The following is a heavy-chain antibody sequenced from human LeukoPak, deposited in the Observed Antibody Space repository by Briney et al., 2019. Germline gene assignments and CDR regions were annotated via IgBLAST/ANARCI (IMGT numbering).Heavy chain of an antibody. Sequence: PGGSLRLSCAASGFTFSSYWMHWVRQVPGKGLEWVSYISSSSSTIYYADSVKGRFTISRDNAKNSLYLQMNSLRAEDTAVYYCLAAAGTKPLGFDYWGQGTLVTVSS. CDR1: GFTFSSYW. D-gene: IGHD6-13*01. CDR3: LAAAGTKPLGFDY. V-gene: IGHV3-48*01. J-gene: IGHJ4*02. CDR2: ISSSSSTI.